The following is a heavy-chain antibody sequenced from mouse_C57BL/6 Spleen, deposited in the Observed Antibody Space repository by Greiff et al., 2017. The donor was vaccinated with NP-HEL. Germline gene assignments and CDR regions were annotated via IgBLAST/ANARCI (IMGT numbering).Heavy chain of an antibody. CDR2: INPSSGYN. CDR3: AAYDYVDY. V-gene: IGHV1-7*01. J-gene: IGHJ2*01. Sequence: VQLQQSGAELAKPGASVKLSCKASGYTFTSYWMHWVKQRPGQGLEWIGYINPSSGYNKYNQKFKDKATLTADKSSSTAYLQLSSLTYEDSAVYYCAAYDYVDYWGQGTTLTVSS. CDR1: GYTFTSYW. D-gene: IGHD2-3*01.